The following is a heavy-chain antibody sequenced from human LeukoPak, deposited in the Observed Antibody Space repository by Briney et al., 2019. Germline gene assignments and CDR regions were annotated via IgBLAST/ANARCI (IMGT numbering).Heavy chain of an antibody. Sequence: SETLSLTCAVSVGSTCSYYGSCVPEPPGNGRRWRGYIYYSGSTNYSPSLKSRVTISVDTSKNQCSLKLSSVTAADKAVYYCASYYDSSGYYPDAFDIWGQGTMVTVSS. D-gene: IGHD3-22*01. V-gene: IGHV4-59*01. J-gene: IGHJ3*02. CDR2: IYYSGST. CDR3: ASYYDSSGYYPDAFDI. CDR1: VGSTCSYY.